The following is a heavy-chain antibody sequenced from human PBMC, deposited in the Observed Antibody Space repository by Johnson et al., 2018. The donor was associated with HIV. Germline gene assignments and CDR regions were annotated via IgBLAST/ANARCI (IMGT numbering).Heavy chain of an antibody. D-gene: IGHD1-26*01. V-gene: IGHV3-30*14. CDR3: AKVSWEARLGDPFDI. CDR2: ISYDGSNK. J-gene: IGHJ3*02. Sequence: QMQLVESGGGLVQPGRSLRLSCAASGFTFSSYAMHWVRQAPGKGLEWVAVISYDGSNKYYADSVKGRFTISRDNSNNTLYLQMNSLRAEDTAVYYCAKVSWEARLGDPFDIWGQGTMVTVSS. CDR1: GFTFSSYA.